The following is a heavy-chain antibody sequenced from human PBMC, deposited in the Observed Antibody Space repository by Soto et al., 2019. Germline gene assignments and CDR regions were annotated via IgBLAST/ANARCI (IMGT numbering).Heavy chain of an antibody. J-gene: IGHJ4*02. D-gene: IGHD6-13*01. CDR1: GGSISSGDYY. V-gene: IGHV4-30-4*01. CDR2: IYYSGST. Sequence: PSETLSLTCTVSGGSISSGDYYWSWIRQPPGKGLEWIGYIYYSGSTYYNPSLKSRVTISVDTSKNQFSLKLSSVTAADTAVYYCARDRIAAAGTGDYWGQGTLVTVSS. CDR3: ARDRIAAAGTGDY.